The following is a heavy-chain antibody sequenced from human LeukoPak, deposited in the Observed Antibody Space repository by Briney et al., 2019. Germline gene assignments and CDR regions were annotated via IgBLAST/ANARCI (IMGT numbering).Heavy chain of an antibody. Sequence: GGSLRLSCAASGFTFSSYGMHWVRQAPGKGVEWVPLIWQDGSNKHSANSVKGGFTISRDNSKNTLYLQMNNVRAEDTAVYYCARDRHVVVTATRPHYYYYGMDVWGQGTTVTVSS. CDR1: GFTFSSYG. CDR2: IWQDGSNK. V-gene: IGHV3-33*01. J-gene: IGHJ6*02. CDR3: ARDRHVVVTATRPHYYYYGMDV. D-gene: IGHD2-21*02.